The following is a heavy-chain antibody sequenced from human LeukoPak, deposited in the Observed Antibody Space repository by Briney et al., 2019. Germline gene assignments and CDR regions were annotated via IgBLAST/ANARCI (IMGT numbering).Heavy chain of an antibody. CDR2: IRGSGGST. J-gene: IGHJ4*02. CDR1: GFTFSSYA. D-gene: IGHD3-16*01. V-gene: IGHV3-23*01. Sequence: GSLRLSCAASGFTFSSYAMSWVRQAPGKGLEWVSAIRGSGGSTYYADSVKGRFTISRDNSKNTLYLQMNSLRAEDTAVYYCAKISGLGFSIDYWGQGTLVTVFS. CDR3: AKISGLGFSIDY.